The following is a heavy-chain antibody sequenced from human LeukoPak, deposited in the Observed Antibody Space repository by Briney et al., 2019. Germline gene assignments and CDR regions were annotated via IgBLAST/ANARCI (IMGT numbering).Heavy chain of an antibody. CDR1: GASISSSGYS. D-gene: IGHD6-25*01. V-gene: IGHV4-39*01. J-gene: IGHJ4*02. CDR2: FHYSDST. CDR3: VSQTSAADSFDY. Sequence: SETLSLTCTVSGASISSSGYSWVWIRQPPGKGLEWIGTFHYSDSTKYSPSLKSRVTISVDTSKNQFSVKLSSVTAADTAVYYCVSQTSAADSFDYWGQGTLVTVSS.